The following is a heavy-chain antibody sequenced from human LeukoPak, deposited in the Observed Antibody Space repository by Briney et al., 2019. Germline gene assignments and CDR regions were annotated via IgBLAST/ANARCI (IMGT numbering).Heavy chain of an antibody. D-gene: IGHD6-19*01. CDR3: ARGVSGWGYYFDY. V-gene: IGHV3-48*03. Sequence: GGSLRLSCAASGFTFSSYEMNWVRQAPGKGLEWVSYISSSGSTIYYADSVKGRFTISRDNAKNSLYLQMNSLRAEDTAVYYCARGVSGWGYYFDYWGQGTLVTVSS. CDR1: GFTFSSYE. CDR2: ISSSGSTI. J-gene: IGHJ4*02.